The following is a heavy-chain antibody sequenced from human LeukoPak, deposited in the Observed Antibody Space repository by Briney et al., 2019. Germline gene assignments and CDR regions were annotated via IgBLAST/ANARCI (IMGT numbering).Heavy chain of an antibody. V-gene: IGHV1-18*01. CDR1: GYTFTSYG. CDR3: ARDLWFGERAGYYYYYYMDV. Sequence: GASVKVSCKASGYTFTSYGISWVRQAPGQGLEWMGWISAYNGNTNYAQKLQGRVTMATDTSTSTAYMELRSLRSDDTAVYYCARDLWFGERAGYYYYYYMDVWGKGTTVTISS. J-gene: IGHJ6*03. D-gene: IGHD3-10*01. CDR2: ISAYNGNT.